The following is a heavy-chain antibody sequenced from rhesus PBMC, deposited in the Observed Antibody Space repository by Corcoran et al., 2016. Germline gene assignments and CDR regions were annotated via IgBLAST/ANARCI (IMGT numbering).Heavy chain of an antibody. Sequence: QVQLVQSGAEVKKPGSSVKVSCKASGYTFTDYYMHWVRQAPRQGLEWMGWNNTYNGNTKDATKSQGKVTMTRDTSTSTAYLELSSLRSEDTAVYYCAREGIAATEALWVYWGQGVLVTVSS. V-gene: IGHV1S2*01. CDR2: NNTYNGNT. J-gene: IGHJ4*01. CDR3: AREGIAATEALWVY. D-gene: IGHD6-31*01. CDR1: GYTFTDYY.